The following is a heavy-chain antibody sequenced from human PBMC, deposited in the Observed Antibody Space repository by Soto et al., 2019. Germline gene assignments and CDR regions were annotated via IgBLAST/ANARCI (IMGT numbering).Heavy chain of an antibody. D-gene: IGHD3-22*01. J-gene: IGHJ4*02. CDR2: ISYDGSNK. CDR1: GFTFSSYG. CDR3: VGGYYFGDY. Sequence: QVQLVESGGGVVQPGRSLRLSRAASGFTFSSYGMHWVRQAPGKGLQWVAVISYDGSNKYYADSVKGRFTISRDNSKNTLYLQMNSLRAEDTAVYYCVGGYYFGDYWGQGALVTVSS. V-gene: IGHV3-30*03.